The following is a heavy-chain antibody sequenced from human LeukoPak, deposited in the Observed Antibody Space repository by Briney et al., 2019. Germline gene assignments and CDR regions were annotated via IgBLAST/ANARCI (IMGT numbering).Heavy chain of an antibody. V-gene: IGHV3-23*01. Sequence: GGSLRLSCAASGFTFSSYAMSWVRQAPGTGLEWVSSMSASGGSTYYADSVKGRFTVSRDNSKNTLYLQMNSLRAEDTAVYHCAKDSAEQQLVRDFDYWGQGTLVTVSS. CDR2: MSASGGST. CDR1: GFTFSSYA. D-gene: IGHD6-13*01. J-gene: IGHJ4*02. CDR3: AKDSAEQQLVRDFDY.